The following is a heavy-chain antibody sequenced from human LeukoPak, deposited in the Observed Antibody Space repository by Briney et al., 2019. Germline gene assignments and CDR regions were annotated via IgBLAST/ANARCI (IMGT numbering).Heavy chain of an antibody. CDR3: ARGGYYGSGSYLH. V-gene: IGHV4-34*01. CDR2: INHSGST. D-gene: IGHD3-10*01. CDR1: GGSFSGYY. J-gene: IGHJ4*02. Sequence: SETLSLTCAVYGGSFSGYYWSWIRQPPGKGLEWIGEINHSGSTNYNPSLKSRVTISVDTSKNQFSLKLSSVTAADTAVYYCARGGYYGSGSYLHWGQGTLVSVSS.